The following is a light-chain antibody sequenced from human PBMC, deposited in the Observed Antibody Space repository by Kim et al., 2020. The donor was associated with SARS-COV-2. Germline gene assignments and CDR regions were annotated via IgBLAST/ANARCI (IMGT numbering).Light chain of an antibody. J-gene: IGKJ2*01. CDR1: QDIRNY. Sequence: DIQMTQSPSSLSASVGDRVTITCQASQDIRNYLNWYQHKPGKAPKLLINDASNLETGVPSRFSGSGSGTDFTFTISSLQPEDIATYYCQQYDGLPYTFGQGTKLE. V-gene: IGKV1-33*01. CDR2: DAS. CDR3: QQYDGLPYT.